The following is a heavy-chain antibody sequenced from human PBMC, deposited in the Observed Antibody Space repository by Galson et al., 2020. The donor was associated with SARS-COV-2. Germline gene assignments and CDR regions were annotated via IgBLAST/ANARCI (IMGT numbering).Heavy chain of an antibody. J-gene: IGHJ4*02. CDR1: GGSISSGDYY. V-gene: IGHV4-30-4*01. CDR3: ARARRITIFGVVTNFDY. CDR2: IYYSGST. D-gene: IGHD3-3*01. Sequence: ETSETLSLTCTVSGGSISSGDYYWSWIRQPPGKGLEWIGYIYYSGSTYYNPSLKSRVTISVDTSKNQFSLKLSSVTAADTAVYYCARARRITIFGVVTNFDYWGQGTLVTVS.